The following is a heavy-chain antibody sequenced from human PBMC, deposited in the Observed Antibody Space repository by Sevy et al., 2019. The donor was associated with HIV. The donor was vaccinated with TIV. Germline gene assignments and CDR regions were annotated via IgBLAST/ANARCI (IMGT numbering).Heavy chain of an antibody. Sequence: GGSLRLSCTTSGFTFGDFAMSWFRQAPGKGLEWVGFIRSKDYGGKTEYAACVKGRFTISREDSKNIAYMQMNSLKTEDTAVYYCTRDGGGGNILASYYYYDMDVWGQGTTVTVSS. CDR1: GFTFGDFA. D-gene: IGHD2-21*01. CDR2: IRSKDYGGKT. J-gene: IGHJ6*02. CDR3: TRDGGGGNILASYYYYDMDV. V-gene: IGHV3-49*03.